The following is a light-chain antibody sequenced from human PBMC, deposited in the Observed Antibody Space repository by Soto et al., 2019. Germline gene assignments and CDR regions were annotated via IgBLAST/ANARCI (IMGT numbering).Light chain of an antibody. CDR3: QQHNDWPT. J-gene: IGKJ5*01. V-gene: IGKV3-15*01. CDR1: QRVARN. Sequence: EVVMTESPATLSVSPGERATLYCRASQRVARNLAWYQQKPGQAPRLRIYGASTRATGIPARFSGSGSETEFTLNISSLQPEDFAVYYCQQHNDWPTFGQGTRLEIK. CDR2: GAS.